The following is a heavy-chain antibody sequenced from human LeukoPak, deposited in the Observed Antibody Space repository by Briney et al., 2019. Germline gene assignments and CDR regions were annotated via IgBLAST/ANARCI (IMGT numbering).Heavy chain of an antibody. CDR2: IKSTSNVI. CDR1: GFTFSRYS. CDR3: AIDYFDSTISPLTYYNYSMDV. D-gene: IGHD3-22*01. J-gene: IGHJ6*03. V-gene: IGHV3-21*01. Sequence: GGSLRLSCAASGFTFSRYSMNWVRQAPGKGLEWVAYIKSTSNVIYSADSVKGRFTISRDTAENSLFLQMNSLRAEDTAIYYCAIDYFDSTISPLTYYNYSMDVWGKGTTVTVPS.